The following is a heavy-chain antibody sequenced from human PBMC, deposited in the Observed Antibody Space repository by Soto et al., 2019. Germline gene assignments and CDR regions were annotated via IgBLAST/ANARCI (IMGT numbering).Heavy chain of an antibody. Sequence: QVQLVESGGGLVRPGGSLRLSCAASGFTFSGFYMSWLRQAPGKGLECISYISSSGDRTKYADSVKGRFTISRDNAEKSLYLQMISLRAEDTVVYYCVRETSYQFDNWGQGTLVTVSS. CDR2: ISSSGDRT. J-gene: IGHJ4*02. D-gene: IGHD2-2*01. CDR1: GFTFSGFY. V-gene: IGHV3-11*05. CDR3: VRETSYQFDN.